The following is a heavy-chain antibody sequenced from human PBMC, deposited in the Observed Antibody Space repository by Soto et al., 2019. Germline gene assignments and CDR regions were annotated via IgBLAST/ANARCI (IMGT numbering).Heavy chain of an antibody. V-gene: IGHV6-1*01. CDR3: ASSPVGGTSFNY. Sequence: SQTLSLTCSISGYSVSSISAALNWIRQSPSKGLEGLGRTHYRSKRYNDYALSVKSRKPISPDTSKNQFSLQLNSVTPEDTAVYYCASSPVGGTSFNYWGQGPLGTVS. CDR1: GYSVSSISAA. J-gene: IGHJ4*02. D-gene: IGHD2-15*01. CDR2: THYRSKRYN.